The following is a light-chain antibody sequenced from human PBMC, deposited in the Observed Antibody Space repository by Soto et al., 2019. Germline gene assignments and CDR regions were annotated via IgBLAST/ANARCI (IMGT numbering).Light chain of an antibody. CDR2: DAS. Sequence: DIQMTQSPSTLSASVGDRVTITCRASQSISSWLAWYQQKPGKAPKLLIYDASSLESGVPSRFSGSGSGTEFTLTISSLQPDDFATYCCQQYNSYSWTFGQGTKGDIK. CDR1: QSISSW. CDR3: QQYNSYSWT. V-gene: IGKV1-5*01. J-gene: IGKJ1*01.